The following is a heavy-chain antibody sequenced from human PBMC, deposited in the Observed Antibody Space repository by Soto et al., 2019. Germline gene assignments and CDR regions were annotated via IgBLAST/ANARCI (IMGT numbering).Heavy chain of an antibody. CDR1: GFTFTSSA. J-gene: IGHJ5*02. Sequence: QMQLVQSGPEVKKPGTSVKVSCKASGFTFTSSAVQWVRQARGQRLEWIGWIVVGSGNTNYAQKFQERVTITRDMSTSAAYTQLSSLRSEHTAVYYCAAEDYGEPPHCFDPWGQGTLVTVSS. V-gene: IGHV1-58*01. D-gene: IGHD4-17*01. CDR3: AAEDYGEPPHCFDP. CDR2: IVVGSGNT.